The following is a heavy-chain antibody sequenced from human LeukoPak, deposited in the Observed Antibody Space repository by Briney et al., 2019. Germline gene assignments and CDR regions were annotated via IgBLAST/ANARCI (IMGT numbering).Heavy chain of an antibody. J-gene: IGHJ4*02. CDR1: GFIVNTNY. Sequence: GGSLRLSCAASGFIVNTNYMTWVRQAPGRGLEWVANIKQDGTEKMFVDSVEGRFTISRDNPKNSLNLQMNSLRVEDTAVYYCARTASSSWYFDYWGQGTLVTVSS. CDR2: IKQDGTEK. CDR3: ARTASSSWYFDY. V-gene: IGHV3-7*01. D-gene: IGHD6-13*01.